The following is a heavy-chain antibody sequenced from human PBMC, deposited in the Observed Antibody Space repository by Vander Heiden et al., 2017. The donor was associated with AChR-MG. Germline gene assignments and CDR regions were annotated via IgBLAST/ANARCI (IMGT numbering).Heavy chain of an antibody. CDR1: GFAVSSNY. CDR2: IYSGGST. Sequence: EVKMVEYGGGLIQAGGSLRSSRAASGFAVSSNYMSWVRQAPGKGLEWVSSIYSGGSTYYADSVKGRFTISRDNSKNTLYLQMNSLRVEDTAVYYCAVGYTYGSFDYWGQGTLVTVSS. J-gene: IGHJ4*02. D-gene: IGHD5-18*01. V-gene: IGHV3-53*01. CDR3: AVGYTYGSFDY.